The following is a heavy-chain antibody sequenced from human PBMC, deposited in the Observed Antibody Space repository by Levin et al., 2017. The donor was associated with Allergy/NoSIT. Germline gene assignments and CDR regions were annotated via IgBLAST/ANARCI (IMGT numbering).Heavy chain of an antibody. Sequence: GASVKVSCKASGGTFSSYAISWVRQAPGQGLEWMGRIIPILGIANYAQKFQGRVTITADKSTSTAYMELSSLRSEDTAVYYCARGPRGFDWPTYWYFDLWGRGTLVTVSS. J-gene: IGHJ2*01. V-gene: IGHV1-69*04. CDR2: IIPILGIA. D-gene: IGHD3-9*01. CDR1: GGTFSSYA. CDR3: ARGPRGFDWPTYWYFDL.